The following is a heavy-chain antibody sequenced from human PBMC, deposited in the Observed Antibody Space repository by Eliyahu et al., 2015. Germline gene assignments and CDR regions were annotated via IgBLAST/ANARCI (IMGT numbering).Heavy chain of an antibody. CDR3: ARDTRAVTPGGWFDP. Sequence: QVQLVESGGGVVQPGRSLRLSCAASGFXXXSYGXHWVRQAPGKGLEWVAVIWYDGSNKYYADSVKGRFTISRDNSKNTLYLQMNSLRAEDTAVYYCARDTRAVTPGGWFDPWGQGTLVTVSS. V-gene: IGHV3-33*01. CDR2: IWYDGSNK. D-gene: IGHD5-18*01. CDR1: GFXXXSYG. J-gene: IGHJ5*02.